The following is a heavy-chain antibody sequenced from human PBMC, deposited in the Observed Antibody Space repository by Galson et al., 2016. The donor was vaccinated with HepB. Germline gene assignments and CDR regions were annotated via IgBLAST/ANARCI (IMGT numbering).Heavy chain of an antibody. CDR3: ARKGGIYSPWGY. V-gene: IGHV3-7*03. Sequence: CAASGFTFSNYWMSWVRQAPGKGLEWVANIKQDGNEKYYVDSVKGRFTISRDNAKNSMYLQMNSLRAEDTAVYYCARKGGIYSPWGYWGQGTLVTVPS. CDR1: GFTFSNYW. J-gene: IGHJ4*02. CDR2: IKQDGNEK. D-gene: IGHD3-10*01.